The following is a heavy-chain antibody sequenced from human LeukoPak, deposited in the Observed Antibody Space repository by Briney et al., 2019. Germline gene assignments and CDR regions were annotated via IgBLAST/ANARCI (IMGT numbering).Heavy chain of an antibody. CDR3: ARDEIVVVPDAIRGTGWFDP. CDR2: INPSGGST. V-gene: IGHV1-46*01. CDR1: GYTFTSYY. Sequence: ASVKVSCKASGYTFTSYYMHWARQAPGQGLEWMGIINPSGGSTSYAQKFQGRVTMTRDMSTSTVYMELSSLRSEDTAVYYCARDEIVVVPDAIRGTGWFDPWGQGTLVSVSS. D-gene: IGHD2-2*01. J-gene: IGHJ5*02.